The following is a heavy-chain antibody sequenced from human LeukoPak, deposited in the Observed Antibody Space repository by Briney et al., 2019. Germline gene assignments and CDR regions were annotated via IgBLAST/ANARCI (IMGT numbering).Heavy chain of an antibody. D-gene: IGHD3-22*01. CDR2: INHSGST. J-gene: IGHJ3*02. CDR3: ARVNYYDSSGLTGDAFDI. CDR1: GGSFSGYY. Sequence: SETLSLTCAVYGGSFSGYYWSWIRQPPGKGLEWIGEINHSGSTNYNPSLKSRVTISVDTSKSQFSLKLSSVTAADTAVYYCARVNYYDSSGLTGDAFDIWGQGTMVTVSS. V-gene: IGHV4-34*01.